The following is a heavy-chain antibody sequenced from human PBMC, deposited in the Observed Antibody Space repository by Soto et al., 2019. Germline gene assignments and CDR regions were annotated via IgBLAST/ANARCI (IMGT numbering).Heavy chain of an antibody. J-gene: IGHJ4*02. D-gene: IGHD6-13*01. CDR1: GFTFSSYA. CDR2: ISGSGGST. CDR3: AKENGYSSSWFEFDY. V-gene: IGHV3-23*01. Sequence: EVQLLESGGGLVQPGGSLRLSCAASGFTFSSYAMSWVRQAPGKGLEWVSAISGSGGSTYYADSVKGRFTISRDNTKNTLYLQMNSLRAEYTAVYYCAKENGYSSSWFEFDYWGQGTLVTVSS.